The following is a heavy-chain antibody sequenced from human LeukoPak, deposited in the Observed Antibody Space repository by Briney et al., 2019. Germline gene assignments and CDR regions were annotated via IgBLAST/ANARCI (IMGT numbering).Heavy chain of an antibody. Sequence: GGSLRLSCAASGFTFSSYAMHWVRQAPGKGLEWVAVISYDGSNKYYADSVKGRFTISRDNSKNTLYLQMNSLRAEDTAVYYCARNGYYDGMDVWGQGTTVTVSS. D-gene: IGHD2-8*01. CDR3: ARNGYYDGMDV. CDR2: ISYDGSNK. J-gene: IGHJ6*02. CDR1: GFTFSSYA. V-gene: IGHV3-30-3*01.